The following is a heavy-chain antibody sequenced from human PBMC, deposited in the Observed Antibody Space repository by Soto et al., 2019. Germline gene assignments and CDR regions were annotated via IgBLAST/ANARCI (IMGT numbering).Heavy chain of an antibody. CDR3: ARDRAALHYYDSSGYYYGAFDI. Sequence: QVQLVESGGGVVQPGRSLRLSCAASGFTFSSYGMHWVRQAPGKGLEWVAVIRYDGSNKYYADSVKGRFTISRDNSKNTLYMQMNSLRAEDTAVYYCARDRAALHYYDSSGYYYGAFDIWGQGTMVTVSS. CDR1: GFTFSSYG. CDR2: IRYDGSNK. D-gene: IGHD3-22*01. V-gene: IGHV3-33*01. J-gene: IGHJ3*02.